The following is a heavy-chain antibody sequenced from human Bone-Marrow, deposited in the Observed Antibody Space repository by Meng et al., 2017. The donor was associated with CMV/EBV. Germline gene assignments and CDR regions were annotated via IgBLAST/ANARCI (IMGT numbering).Heavy chain of an antibody. CDR2: IYYSGSI. J-gene: IGHJ4*02. Sequence: SGYSSSSSRWWGWIRQPPGKGLEWIGYIYYSGSIYYNPSLKSRVTMSVDTSKNQFSLKLSSVTAVDTAVYYCARISRESSGWDYFDYWGQGTLVTVSS. V-gene: IGHV4-28*02. CDR1: GYSSSSSRW. CDR3: ARISRESSGWDYFDY. D-gene: IGHD6-19*01.